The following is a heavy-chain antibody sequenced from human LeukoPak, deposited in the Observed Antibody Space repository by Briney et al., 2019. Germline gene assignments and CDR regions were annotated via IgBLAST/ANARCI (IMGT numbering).Heavy chain of an antibody. CDR1: GYSFTNYG. D-gene: IGHD5-18*01. CDR3: ARDPPQDTAMVTYYYYYGMDV. V-gene: IGHV1-2*02. CDR2: INPNSGGT. Sequence: ASVKVSCKASGYSFTNYGINWVRQAPGQGLEWMGWINPNSGGTNYAQKFQGRVTMTRDTSISTAYMGLSRLRSDDTAVYYCARDPPQDTAMVTYYYYYGMDVWGQGTTVTVSS. J-gene: IGHJ6*02.